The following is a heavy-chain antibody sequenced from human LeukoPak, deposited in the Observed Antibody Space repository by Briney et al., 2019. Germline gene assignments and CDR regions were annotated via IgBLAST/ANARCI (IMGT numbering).Heavy chain of an antibody. Sequence: SVKVSCKASGGTFSSYAISWVHRAPGQGLDGLGGIIPIFGTANYAQKFQGRVTITADESTSTAYMELSSLRSEDTAVYYCARQIVGATPDAFDIWGQGTMVTVSS. CDR1: GGTFSSYA. D-gene: IGHD1-26*01. CDR2: IIPIFGTA. J-gene: IGHJ3*02. CDR3: ARQIVGATPDAFDI. V-gene: IGHV1-69*01.